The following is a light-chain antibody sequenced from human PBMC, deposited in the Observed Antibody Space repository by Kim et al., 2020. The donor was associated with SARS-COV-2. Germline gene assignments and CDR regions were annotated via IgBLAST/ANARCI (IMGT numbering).Light chain of an antibody. CDR3: QQYNSYSQT. J-gene: IGKJ1*01. CDR1: QSISSW. V-gene: IGKV1-5*03. CDR2: KAS. Sequence: ASVGDRATITCRASQSISSWLAWYQQKPGKAPKLLIYKASSLESGVPSRFSGSGSGTEFTLTISSLQPDDFATYYCQQYNSYSQTFGQGTKVDIK.